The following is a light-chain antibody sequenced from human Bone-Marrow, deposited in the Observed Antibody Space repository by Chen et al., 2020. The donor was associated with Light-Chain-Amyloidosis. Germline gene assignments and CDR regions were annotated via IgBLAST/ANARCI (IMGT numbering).Light chain of an antibody. J-gene: IGLJ2*01. CDR3: CSYAGSSTV. CDR1: SSDVGSYNL. CDR2: EVS. Sequence: QSALTQPASVSWAPGQSHTISCTGTSSDVGSYNLVSWYQQHPGKAPILMIYEVSKRPSGVSNRFSGSKSGNTASLTISGLQAEDEADYYCCSYAGSSTVFGGGTKLTVL. V-gene: IGLV2-23*02.